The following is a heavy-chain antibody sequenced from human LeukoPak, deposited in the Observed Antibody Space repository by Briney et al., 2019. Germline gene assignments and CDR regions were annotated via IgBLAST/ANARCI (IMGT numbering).Heavy chain of an antibody. J-gene: IGHJ3*02. CDR2: ISSSSTYI. CDR3: AREDTDYDAFDI. D-gene: IGHD5-18*01. CDR1: GFTFSSYS. V-gene: IGHV3-21*01. Sequence: GGSLRLSCAASGFTFSSYSMNWVRQAPGKGLEWVSSISSSSTYIYYADSVKGRFTISRDNAKNSLYLQMNSLRAEDTAVYYCAREDTDYDAFDIWGQGTMVTVSS.